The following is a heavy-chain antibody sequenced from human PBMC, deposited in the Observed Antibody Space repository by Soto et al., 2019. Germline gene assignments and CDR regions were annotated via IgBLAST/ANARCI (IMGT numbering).Heavy chain of an antibody. J-gene: IGHJ4*02. D-gene: IGHD2-15*01. CDR2: IWYDGSNK. CDR1: GFTFSSYG. CDR3: ARDGVVAATPGFDY. V-gene: IGHV3-33*01. Sequence: QVQLVESGGGVVQPGRSLRLSCAASGFTFSSYGMHWVRQAPGKGLEWVAVIWYDGSNKYYADSVKGRFTISGDNSKNTLYLQMNSLRAEDTAVYYCARDGVVAATPGFDYWGQGTLVTVSS.